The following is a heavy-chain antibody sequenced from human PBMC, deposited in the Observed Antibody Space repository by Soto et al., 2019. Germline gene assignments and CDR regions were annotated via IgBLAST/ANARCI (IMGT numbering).Heavy chain of an antibody. CDR2: ISAYNGNT. D-gene: IGHD3-22*01. CDR3: ARDRYYYDSSGYSLGYYYYGMDV. Sequence: QVQLVQSGAEVKKPGASVKVSCKASGYTFTSYGISWVRQAPGQGLEWMGWISAYNGNTNYAQKLQGRVTMNTDTSTSTAYMELRSLRSDDTAVYYCARDRYYYDSSGYSLGYYYYGMDVWGQGTTVTVSS. V-gene: IGHV1-18*01. J-gene: IGHJ6*02. CDR1: GYTFTSYG.